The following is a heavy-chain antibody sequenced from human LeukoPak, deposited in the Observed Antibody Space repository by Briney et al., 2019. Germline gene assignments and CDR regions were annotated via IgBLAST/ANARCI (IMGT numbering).Heavy chain of an antibody. CDR1: GGTSNSHA. D-gene: IGHD3-22*01. V-gene: IGHV1-69*04. CDR3: ATTNDGGGYQWGDFFDF. Sequence: ASVKVSFKASGGTSNSHAISWVRQAPGQGLEWMGRIIPNLGTTNRAQNFQDRVTLTADKSTNTAYMELTSLTSDDTAVSYCATTNDGGGYQWGDFFDFWGQGTLVTVSS. CDR2: IIPNLGTT. J-gene: IGHJ4*02.